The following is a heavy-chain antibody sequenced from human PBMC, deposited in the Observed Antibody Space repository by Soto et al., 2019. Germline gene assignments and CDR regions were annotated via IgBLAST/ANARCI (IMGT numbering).Heavy chain of an antibody. D-gene: IGHD2-2*01. J-gene: IGHJ6*02. CDR2: ISAYHGNT. V-gene: IGHV1-18*01. CDR3: AIQLGYCSSTSCPAYGMDV. Sequence: QVQLVQSGAEVKKPGASVKVSCKASGYTFTRYGISWVRQAPGQGLEWMGWISAYHGNTNSAQKLPGRVTMTTDTSTSKAYMELRSLRSDDTDVYYCAIQLGYCSSTSCPAYGMDVWGQGTTVTVSS. CDR1: GYTFTRYG.